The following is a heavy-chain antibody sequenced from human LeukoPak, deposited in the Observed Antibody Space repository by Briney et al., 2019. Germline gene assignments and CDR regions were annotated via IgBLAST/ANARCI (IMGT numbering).Heavy chain of an antibody. CDR2: INTNTGNP. Sequence: ASVKVSCKASGYTFTSYAMNWVRQAPGQGLEWMGWINTNTGNPTYAQGFTGRFVFSLDTSVSTAYLQISSLKAEDTAVYYCASSTKGYCSSTSCQYYYYGMDVWGQGTTVTVSS. CDR3: ASSTKGYCSSTSCQYYYYGMDV. CDR1: GYTFTSYA. J-gene: IGHJ6*02. D-gene: IGHD2-2*01. V-gene: IGHV7-4-1*02.